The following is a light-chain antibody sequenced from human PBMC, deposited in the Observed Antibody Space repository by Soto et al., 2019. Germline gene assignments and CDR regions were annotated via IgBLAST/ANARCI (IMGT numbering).Light chain of an antibody. CDR2: AAT. Sequence: DIQLTQSPSFLSASVGDRVTITCRASQSISNHLNWYQQKPGKAPKLLIFAATSLQSGVPSRFSGSRSGPDFTLTISSLQPEDFATYYCQQSYSSPPTFGQGTKVDI. J-gene: IGKJ1*01. V-gene: IGKV1-39*01. CDR3: QQSYSSPPT. CDR1: QSISNH.